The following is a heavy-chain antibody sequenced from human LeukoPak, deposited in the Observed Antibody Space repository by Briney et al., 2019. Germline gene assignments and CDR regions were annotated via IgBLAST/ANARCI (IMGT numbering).Heavy chain of an antibody. CDR1: GFTFSSYW. D-gene: IGHD4/OR15-4a*01. CDR2: INGDGNTT. Sequence: GGSLRLSCAASGFTFSSYWMHWVRQAPGKGLVWVSRINGDGNTTIYADSVKGRFTISRDNAKNTLYLQMSILRAEDTAVYYCARLSSAYFDYWGQGTLVTVSS. CDR3: ARLSSAYFDY. J-gene: IGHJ4*02. V-gene: IGHV3-74*01.